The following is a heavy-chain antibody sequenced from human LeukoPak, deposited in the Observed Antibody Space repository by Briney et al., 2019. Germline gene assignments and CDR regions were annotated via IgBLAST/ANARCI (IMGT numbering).Heavy chain of an antibody. CDR3: ARGPPVEQQLVLGYFDY. Sequence: TSSETLSLTCTVSGGSISSYYWSWIRQPAGKGLEWIGRIYSSGTTNYNPSLKSRVTMSVDTSKNQFSLKLSSVTAADTAVYYCARGPPVEQQLVLGYFDYWGQGTLVTVSS. CDR1: GGSISSYY. CDR2: IYSSGTT. D-gene: IGHD6-13*01. J-gene: IGHJ4*02. V-gene: IGHV4-4*07.